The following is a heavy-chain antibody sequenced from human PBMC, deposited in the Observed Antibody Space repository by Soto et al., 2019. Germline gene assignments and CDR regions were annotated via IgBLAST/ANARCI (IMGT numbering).Heavy chain of an antibody. D-gene: IGHD2-8*01. J-gene: IGHJ6*02. CDR2: INPSGGST. V-gene: IGHV1-46*01. Sequence: ASVKVSCKASGYTYTSYYMHWVRQAPGQGLEWMGIINPSGGSTSYAQKFQGRVTMTRDTSTSTVHMELSSLRSEDTAVYYCATDGPNDIVLMAYDYGMDVWRQGTPVTVSS. CDR3: ATDGPNDIVLMAYDYGMDV. CDR1: GYTYTSYY.